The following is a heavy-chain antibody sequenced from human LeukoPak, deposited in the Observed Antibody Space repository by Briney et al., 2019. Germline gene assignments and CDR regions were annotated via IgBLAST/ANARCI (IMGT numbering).Heavy chain of an antibody. CDR3: ARDDSGSYPANDAFDI. Sequence: SETLSLTCTVSGGSISSYYWSWIRQPPGEGLEWIGYIYYSGSTNYNPSLKSRVTISVDTSKNQFSLKLSSVTAADTAVYYCARDDSGSYPANDAFDIWGQGTMVTVSS. D-gene: IGHD1-26*01. CDR1: GGSISSYY. CDR2: IYYSGST. V-gene: IGHV4-59*01. J-gene: IGHJ3*02.